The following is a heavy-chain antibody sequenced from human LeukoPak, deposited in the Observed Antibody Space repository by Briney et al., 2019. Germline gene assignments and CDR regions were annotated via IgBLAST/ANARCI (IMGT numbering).Heavy chain of an antibody. J-gene: IGHJ4*02. Sequence: PGGSLRLSCTASGLIFPNTWLSWVRQAPGKGLEWVGRVQDTVSGGTIDYAAPVKGRFTISRDDSKNTLYLQMNSLKTDDTAVYYCTTDDRYSGYWGQGTLVTVSS. CDR1: GLIFPNTW. D-gene: IGHD6-13*01. CDR2: VQDTVSGGTI. CDR3: TTDDRYSGY. V-gene: IGHV3-15*01.